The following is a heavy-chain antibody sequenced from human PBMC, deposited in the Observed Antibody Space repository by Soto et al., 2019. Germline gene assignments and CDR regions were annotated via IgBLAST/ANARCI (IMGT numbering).Heavy chain of an antibody. CDR1: GYTFIGYY. J-gene: IGHJ4*02. CDR3: ARVMAYEQQLVPFDY. V-gene: IGHV1-2*02. CDR2: VNPHTGGT. D-gene: IGHD6-13*01. Sequence: SGAEVKKPGASVKVSCKTSGYTFIGYYLNWVRQAPGQGLEWMGWVNPHTGGTHYAQKFDGRVTMTRDTSTYTAYMELSGLKFDDTATYFCARVMAYEQQLVPFDYWGQGTLVTVSS.